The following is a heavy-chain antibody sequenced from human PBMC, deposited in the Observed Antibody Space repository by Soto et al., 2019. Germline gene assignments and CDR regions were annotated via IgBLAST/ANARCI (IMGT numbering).Heavy chain of an antibody. Sequence: QVPLVESGGGVVQPGRSLRLSCAASGFTFSSYGMHWVRQAPGKGLEWVAIIWYDGSDKDYADSVKGRFTISRDNSKNMLFLQMNSLRAEDTAVYYCARDKSGGWFFDYWGQGTLVSVSS. CDR1: GFTFSSYG. CDR3: ARDKSGGWFFDY. V-gene: IGHV3-33*01. CDR2: IWYDGSDK. J-gene: IGHJ4*02. D-gene: IGHD6-19*01.